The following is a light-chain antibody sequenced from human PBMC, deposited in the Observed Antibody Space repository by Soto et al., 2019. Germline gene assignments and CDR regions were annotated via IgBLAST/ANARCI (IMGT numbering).Light chain of an antibody. CDR1: QSVSTN. CDR2: DAS. J-gene: IGKJ1*01. CDR3: HSYDKWPPGT. V-gene: IGKV3D-15*01. Sequence: EIVMTQFPATLSESPGERVTLSCRASQSVSTNVAWYQQKPGEAPRLLIFDASARAVDIPGRFRGSVSGTEFTLTISSLQPEDFAVYFCHSYDKWPPGTFGQGTKVEIK.